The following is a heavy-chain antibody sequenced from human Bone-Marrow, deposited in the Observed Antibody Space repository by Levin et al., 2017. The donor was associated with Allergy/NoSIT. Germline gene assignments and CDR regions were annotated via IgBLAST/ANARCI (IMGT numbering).Heavy chain of an antibody. CDR3: AGNLIMYCSGGNCYAIDV. CDR1: RGSISSDNYF. V-gene: IGHV4-61*01. J-gene: IGHJ6*02. Sequence: SETLSLTCTVSRGSISSDNYFWSWIRQPPGKGLEWIGYIYFNGSANYNPSLKSRVTMSVDTSKNQFSLKLSSVTAADTAVYFCAGNLIMYCSGGNCYAIDVWGQGTTVIVSS. D-gene: IGHD2-15*01. CDR2: IYFNGSA.